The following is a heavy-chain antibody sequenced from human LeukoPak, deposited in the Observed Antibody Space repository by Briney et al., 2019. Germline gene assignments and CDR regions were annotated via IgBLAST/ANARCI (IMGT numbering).Heavy chain of an antibody. J-gene: IGHJ4*02. CDR1: GGTFSSYA. Sequence: VASVKVSCKASGGTFSSYAISWVRQAPGQGLEWMGGIIPIFGTANYAQKFQGRVTITADESTSTAYMELSSLRSEDTAVYHCARAPRRVADLGYFDYWGQGTLVTVSS. V-gene: IGHV1-69*01. CDR3: ARAPRRVADLGYFDY. CDR2: IIPIFGTA.